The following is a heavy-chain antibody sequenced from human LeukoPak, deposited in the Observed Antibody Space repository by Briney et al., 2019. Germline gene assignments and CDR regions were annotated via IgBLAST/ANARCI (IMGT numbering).Heavy chain of an antibody. D-gene: IGHD2-2*01. CDR1: GGTFSSYA. V-gene: IGHV1-69*13. Sequence: GASVKVSCKASGGTFSSYAISWVRQAPGQGLEWMGGIIPIFGTANYAQKFQGRVTITADESTSTAYMELSSLRSEDTAVYYCARDRGDVVAPAARYYYYYYMDVWGKGTTVTVSS. CDR2: IIPIFGTA. J-gene: IGHJ6*03. CDR3: ARDRGDVVAPAARYYYYYYMDV.